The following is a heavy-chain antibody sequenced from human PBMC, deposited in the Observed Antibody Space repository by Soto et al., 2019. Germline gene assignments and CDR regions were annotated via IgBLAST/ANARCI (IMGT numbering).Heavy chain of an antibody. J-gene: IGHJ4*02. CDR2: ISSSGRNT. CDR1: GFTFSSYA. CDR3: SEGGQAGGGGYFDY. D-gene: IGHD3-10*01. V-gene: IGHV3-23*01. Sequence: EVQLLESGGGLVQPGGSLRLSCAASGFTFSSYAMSWVRQAPGKGLEWVSGISSSGRNTYYADSVKGRFTISRDNSKNTLDLQKDRLRAGDPALYFGSEGGQAGGGGYFDYWGQGTLVTVSS.